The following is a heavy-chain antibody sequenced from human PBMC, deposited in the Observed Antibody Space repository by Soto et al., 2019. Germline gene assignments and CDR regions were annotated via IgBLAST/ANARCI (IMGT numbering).Heavy chain of an antibody. Sequence: EVQLLESGGGLVQPGGSLRLSCAASGFTFSSYAMSWVRQAPGEGLEWVSAISGSGGSTYYADSVKGRFTISRDNSKNTLYLQMNSLRAEDTAVYYCAKGGLPGVNYYYYMDVWGKGTTVTVSS. CDR2: ISGSGGST. J-gene: IGHJ6*03. D-gene: IGHD2-15*01. V-gene: IGHV3-23*01. CDR3: AKGGLPGVNYYYYMDV. CDR1: GFTFSSYA.